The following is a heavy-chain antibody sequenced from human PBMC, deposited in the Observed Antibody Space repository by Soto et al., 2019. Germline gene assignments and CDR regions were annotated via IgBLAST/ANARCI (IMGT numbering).Heavy chain of an antibody. CDR1: GGTFSSYA. Sequence: QVQLVQSGAEVKKPGSSVNVSCKSAGGTFSSYAISWVRQAPGQGLEWLGGVIPIFGTAKYAQKLQGRVTITADEATSPAYMEVSRLRSEDTAVYYCGGMYFWGQGSTVTVSS. J-gene: IGHJ6*02. CDR2: VIPIFGTA. V-gene: IGHV1-69*01. CDR3: GGMYF.